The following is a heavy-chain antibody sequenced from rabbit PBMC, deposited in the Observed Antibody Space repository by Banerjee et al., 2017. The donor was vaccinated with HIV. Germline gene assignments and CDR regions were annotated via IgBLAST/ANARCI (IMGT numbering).Heavy chain of an antibody. J-gene: IGHJ4*01. D-gene: IGHD6-1*01. CDR2: IYAGSSGST. CDR3: ASSVGYAYAAFNL. CDR1: GFSFSSYYY. Sequence: QSLEESGGDLVKPGASLTLTCTASGFSFSSYYYMCWVRQAPGKGLEWIACIYAGSSGSTYYASWAKGRFTISKTSSTTVTLQMTSLTAADTATYFCASSVGYAYAAFNLWGQGTLVTVS. V-gene: IGHV1S40*01.